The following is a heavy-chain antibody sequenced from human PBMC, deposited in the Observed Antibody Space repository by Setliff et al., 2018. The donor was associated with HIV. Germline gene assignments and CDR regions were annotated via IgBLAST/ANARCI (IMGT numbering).Heavy chain of an antibody. CDR1: GNSFNGDF. J-gene: IGHJ4*02. CDR2: IKLSSGGT. Sequence: EASVKVSCKAPGNSFNGDFLNWVRQAPGQGLEWMGSIKLSSGGTKFAQKFLGRVTMTRDTSTNTAFMELRRLNSDDTATYFCVTSPGSFTSVDETEAGDYWGQGTLVTVSS. V-gene: IGHV1-2*02. D-gene: IGHD6-25*01. CDR3: VTSPGSFTSVDETEAGDY.